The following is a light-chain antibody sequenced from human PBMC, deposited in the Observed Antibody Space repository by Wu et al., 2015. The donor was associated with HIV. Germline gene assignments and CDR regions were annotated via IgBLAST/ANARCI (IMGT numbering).Light chain of an antibody. J-gene: IGKJ1*01. Sequence: EIVMTQSPATLSVSPGERATLSCRTSQSVSSDYLAWYQHKPGQAPRLLIYGASNRATGIPDRFSGSGSGTDFTLTISRLEPEDFAVYYCQQYERTPPWTFGQGTKVEIK. CDR3: QQYERTPPWT. CDR2: GAS. V-gene: IGKV3-20*01. CDR1: QSVSSDY.